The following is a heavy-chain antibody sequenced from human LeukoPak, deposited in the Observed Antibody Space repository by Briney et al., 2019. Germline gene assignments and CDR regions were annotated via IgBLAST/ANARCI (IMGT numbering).Heavy chain of an antibody. D-gene: IGHD2-2*01. J-gene: IGHJ4*02. V-gene: IGHV1-24*01. CDR2: FDPEDGET. Sequence: GASVKVSCKVSGYTLTELSMHWVRQAPGKGLEWMGGFDPEDGETIYAQKFQGRVTMTEDTSTDTAYMELSSLRSDDTAVYYCARDHCSSTSCQNLDYWGQGTLVTVSS. CDR3: ARDHCSSTSCQNLDY. CDR1: GYTLTELS.